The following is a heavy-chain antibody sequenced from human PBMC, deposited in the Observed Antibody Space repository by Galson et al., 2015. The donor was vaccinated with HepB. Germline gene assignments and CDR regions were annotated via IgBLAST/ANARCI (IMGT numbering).Heavy chain of an antibody. V-gene: IGHV3-74*01. D-gene: IGHD1-7*01. CDR3: ARVPSTNYGDDAFDI. CDR2: INRDGSRT. J-gene: IGHJ3*02. CDR1: GFTFTTYW. Sequence: SLRLSCAPSGFTFTTYWMHWVRQAPGKGLVWVSLINRDGSRTTYADSVKGRFTISRDNAKNTLYLQMNSLRAEDTAVYYCARVPSTNYGDDAFDIWGQGTMVTVSS.